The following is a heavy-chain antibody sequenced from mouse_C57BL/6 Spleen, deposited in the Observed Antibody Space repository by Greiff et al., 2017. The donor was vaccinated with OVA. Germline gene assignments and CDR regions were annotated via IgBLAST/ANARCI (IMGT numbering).Heavy chain of an antibody. CDR2: IDPSDSET. Sequence: QVQLKQPGAELVRPGSSVKLSCKASGYTFTSYWMHWVKQRPIQGLEWIGNIDPSDSETHYNQKFKDKATLTVDKSSSTAYMQLSSLTSEDSAVYYCARTSYYKAMDYWGQGTSVTVSS. J-gene: IGHJ4*01. CDR3: ARTSYYKAMDY. CDR1: GYTFTSYW. V-gene: IGHV1-52*01. D-gene: IGHD2-12*01.